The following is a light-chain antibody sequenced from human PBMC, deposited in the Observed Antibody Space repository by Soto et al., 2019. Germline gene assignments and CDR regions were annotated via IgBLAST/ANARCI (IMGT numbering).Light chain of an antibody. J-gene: IGLJ2*01. Sequence: QSALTQPASVSGSPGQSITISCTGTSSDVGSYNLVSWYQQHSGKAPKLMIYEGSKRPSGVSNRFSGSKSGNTASLTISGLQAEDEADYYCCSYAGSSTLGVFGGGTKVTVL. CDR1: SSDVGSYNL. CDR3: CSYAGSSTLGV. CDR2: EGS. V-gene: IGLV2-23*01.